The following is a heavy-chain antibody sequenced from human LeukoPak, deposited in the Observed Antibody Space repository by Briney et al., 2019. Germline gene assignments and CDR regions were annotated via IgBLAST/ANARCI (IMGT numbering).Heavy chain of an antibody. J-gene: IGHJ2*01. CDR3: ATRVSLTRYWYFDL. CDR1: GFTFSNNA. V-gene: IGHV3-23*01. CDR2: ISASGGST. Sequence: PGGSLRLSCAAPGFTFSNNAMIWVRQAPGKGLEWVSSISASGGSTSYADSVKGRFTFSRDNSKNTLYLQMNSLRVEDTAVYYCATRVSLTRYWYFDLWGRGTLVTVSS.